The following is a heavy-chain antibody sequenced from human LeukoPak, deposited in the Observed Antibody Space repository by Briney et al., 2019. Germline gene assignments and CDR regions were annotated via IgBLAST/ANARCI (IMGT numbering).Heavy chain of an antibody. CDR2: IYSDNP. CDR3: ARRAGAYSHPYDY. D-gene: IGHD4/OR15-4a*01. V-gene: IGHV3-53*01. J-gene: IGHJ4*02. Sequence: GGSLRLSCTVSGFTVSSNSMSWVRPAPGKGLEWVSFIYSDNPHYSDSVKGRFTISRDNSKNTLYLQMNSLRAEDTAVYYCARRAGAYSHPYDYWGQGTLVTVSS. CDR1: GFTVSSNS.